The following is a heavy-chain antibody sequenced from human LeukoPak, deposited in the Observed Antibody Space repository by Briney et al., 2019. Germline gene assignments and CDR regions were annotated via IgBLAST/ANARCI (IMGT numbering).Heavy chain of an antibody. V-gene: IGHV3-23*01. Sequence: PGGSLRLSCAASGFTFSTYAMSWVRQAPGKGLEWVSSISGSGGTTYYADSVKGRFTISRDNSKNTLYLQMDSLRAEDTALYYCAKDPPYTSRDAFDIWGQGTMVTVSS. CDR1: GFTFSTYA. CDR2: ISGSGGTT. D-gene: IGHD1-14*01. CDR3: AKDPPYTSRDAFDI. J-gene: IGHJ3*02.